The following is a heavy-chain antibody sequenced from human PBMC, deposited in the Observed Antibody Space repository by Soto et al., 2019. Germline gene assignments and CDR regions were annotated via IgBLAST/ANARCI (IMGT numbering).Heavy chain of an antibody. Sequence: EVQLVESGGGPVKPGGSLRLSCAASGFTFSSYSMSWVRQAPGKGLEWVSSIISSSGYIHYADLVKGRFTISRDNAKNSLYLQMNSLRVEDTAVYYCARDTNFYGSGSGVDYWGQGTLVTVSS. CDR2: IISSSGYI. V-gene: IGHV3-21*01. J-gene: IGHJ4*02. CDR1: GFTFSSYS. D-gene: IGHD3-10*01. CDR3: ARDTNFYGSGSGVDY.